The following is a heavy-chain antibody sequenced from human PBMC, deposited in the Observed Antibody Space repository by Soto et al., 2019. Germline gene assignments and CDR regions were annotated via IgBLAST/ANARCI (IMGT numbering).Heavy chain of an antibody. Sequence: QLQLQESGLGLVKPSETLSLTCTVSGGSISSSSYYWGWIRQPPGKGLEWIGSIYYSGSTYYNPSLKSRVTISVDTSKNQFSLKLSSVTAADTAVYYCARDNEYSSSHFDYWGQGTLVTVSS. CDR2: IYYSGST. D-gene: IGHD6-6*01. CDR3: ARDNEYSSSHFDY. CDR1: GGSISSSSYY. J-gene: IGHJ4*02. V-gene: IGHV4-39*02.